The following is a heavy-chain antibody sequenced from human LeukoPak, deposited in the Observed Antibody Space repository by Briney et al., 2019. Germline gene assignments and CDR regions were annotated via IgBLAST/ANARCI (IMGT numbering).Heavy chain of an antibody. CDR1: GGSISSSSYY. CDR3: ATYGCSGGSCYSPYYYYGMDV. J-gene: IGHJ6*02. Sequence: SETLSLTCTVSGGSISSSSYYWGWIRQPPGKGLEWIGSIYYSGSTYYNPSLKSRVTISVDTSKNQFSLKLSSVTAADTAVYYCATYGCSGGSCYSPYYYYGMDVRGQGTTVTVSS. D-gene: IGHD2-15*01. V-gene: IGHV4-39*01. CDR2: IYYSGST.